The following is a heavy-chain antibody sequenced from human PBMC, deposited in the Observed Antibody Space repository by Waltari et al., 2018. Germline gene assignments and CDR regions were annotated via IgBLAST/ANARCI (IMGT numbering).Heavy chain of an antibody. V-gene: IGHV4-30-4*08. J-gene: IGHJ5*02. CDR1: GCSTSSCDYY. CDR2: TSHSGNT. Sequence: QVQLPEPGPGLVEPSQTPSLPRPVFGCSTSSCDYYWGWIRQPPGKGLEWVGFTSHSGNTHYNPSLKSRIPMSVDTSKTQFSLNLNSVNAADTAVYYGARGTHGFDPWGQGTLVTVSS. CDR3: ARGTHGFDP.